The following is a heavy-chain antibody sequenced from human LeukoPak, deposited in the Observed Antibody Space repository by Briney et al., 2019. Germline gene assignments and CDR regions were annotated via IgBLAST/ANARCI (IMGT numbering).Heavy chain of an antibody. J-gene: IGHJ4*02. CDR1: GFTFSSYV. CDR3: AKGVRGVMAYYLDY. Sequence: GGSLRLSCAASGFTFSSYVMHWVRQAPGKGLEWVAVIKADGSDKYYADSGKGRFAISRDNSKNQLYLQLSSLRVEDTAVYYCAKGVRGVMAYYLDYWGQGTLVTVSS. D-gene: IGHD3-10*01. V-gene: IGHV3-30*18. CDR2: IKADGSDK.